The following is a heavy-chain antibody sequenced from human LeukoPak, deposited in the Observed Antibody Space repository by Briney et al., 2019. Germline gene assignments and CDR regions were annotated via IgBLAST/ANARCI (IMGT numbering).Heavy chain of an antibody. J-gene: IGHJ6*02. CDR3: ARKEHLNPYHYYGTDT. V-gene: IGHV4-4*07. CDR2: IYTSGST. CDR1: GGSISSYY. Sequence: SETLSLTCTVSGGSISSYYWSWIRQPAGKGLEWIGRIYTSGSTNYNPSLKSRVLMSVDTSKNQFSLKLSSVPAPHTAVYYCARKEHLNPYHYYGTDTSGQGTTFTVSS.